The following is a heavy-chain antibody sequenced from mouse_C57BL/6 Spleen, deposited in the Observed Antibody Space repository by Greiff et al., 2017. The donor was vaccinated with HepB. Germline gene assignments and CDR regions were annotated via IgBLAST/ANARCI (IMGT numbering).Heavy chain of an antibody. CDR2: IDPNSGGT. Sequence: VQLQQPGAELVKPGASVKLSCKASGYTFTSYWMHWVKQRPGRGLEWIGRIDPNSGGTKYNEKFKSKATLTVDKPSSTAYMQLSSLTSEDSAVYYCARPLGITTVVAEVFAYWGQGTLVTVSA. J-gene: IGHJ3*01. CDR1: GYTFTSYW. CDR3: ARPLGITTVVAEVFAY. D-gene: IGHD1-1*01. V-gene: IGHV1-72*01.